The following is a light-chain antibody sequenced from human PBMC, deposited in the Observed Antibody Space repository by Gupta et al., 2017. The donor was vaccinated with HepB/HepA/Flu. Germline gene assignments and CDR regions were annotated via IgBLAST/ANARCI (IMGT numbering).Light chain of an antibody. J-gene: IGKJ4*01. CDR3: QQRSNWPLT. Sequence: EIVFTQSPATLSLSPGERAPLSCRASQSVTSYLAWYQQKPGQAPRLLIYDASNRATGIPARFSGSGSGTDFTLTISSLEPEDFAVYYCQQRSNWPLTFGGGTKVEI. CDR2: DAS. CDR1: QSVTSY. V-gene: IGKV3-11*01.